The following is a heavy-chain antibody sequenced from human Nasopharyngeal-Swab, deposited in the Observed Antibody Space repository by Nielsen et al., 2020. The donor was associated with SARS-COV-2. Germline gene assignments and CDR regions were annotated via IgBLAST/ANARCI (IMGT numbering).Heavy chain of an antibody. CDR1: GFTFGSHD. V-gene: IGHV3-13*01. Sequence: GESLKISCAASGFTFGSHDIHWVRQPTGKGLEWVSGIDTASETYYAAAVNGRYTISREDVKSFLYLQMNSLRVEDSGVYYCARGRGGYYNLDYWGQGTLVTVSP. J-gene: IGHJ4*02. CDR3: ARGRGGYYNLDY. CDR2: IDTASET. D-gene: IGHD3-9*01.